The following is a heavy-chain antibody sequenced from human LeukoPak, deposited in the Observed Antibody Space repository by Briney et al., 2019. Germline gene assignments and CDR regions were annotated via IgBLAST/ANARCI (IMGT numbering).Heavy chain of an antibody. CDR2: ISYDGSNK. Sequence: GGSLRLSCAASGFTFSSYAMHWVCQAPGKGLGWVAVISYDGSNKYYADSVKGRFTISRDNSKNTLYLQMNSLRAEDTAVYYCAGIDTVTTGGYWGQGTLVTVSS. D-gene: IGHD4-17*01. CDR1: GFTFSSYA. J-gene: IGHJ4*02. CDR3: AGIDTVTTGGY. V-gene: IGHV3-30-3*01.